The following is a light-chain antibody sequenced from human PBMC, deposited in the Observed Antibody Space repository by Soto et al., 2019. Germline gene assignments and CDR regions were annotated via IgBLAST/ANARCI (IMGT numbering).Light chain of an antibody. CDR3: QQYNRWPFT. Sequence: EIVMTQSPATLSVSPGERATLSCRASQSVSSNLAWYQQKPGQAPRLLIYGASTRATGITARFSGSGSGTEFTLTISSQQSEDFAVYYCQQYNRWPFTFGPGTRVDI. J-gene: IGKJ3*01. CDR2: GAS. CDR1: QSVSSN. V-gene: IGKV3-15*01.